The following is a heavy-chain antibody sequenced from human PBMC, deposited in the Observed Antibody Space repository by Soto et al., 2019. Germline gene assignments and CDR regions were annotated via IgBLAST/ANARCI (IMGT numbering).Heavy chain of an antibody. D-gene: IGHD3-10*01. J-gene: IGHJ6*03. CDR2: IYYSGST. CDR1: GGSISSSSYY. V-gene: IGHV4-39*01. CDR3: ARHGAPSYFSYYMDV. Sequence: SETLSLTCTVSGGSISSSSYYWGWIRQPPGEGLEWIGCIYYSGSTNYNPSLKSRVTISVDTSKNQFSLKLSSVTAADTAVYYCARHGAPSYFSYYMDVWGKGTTVTVSS.